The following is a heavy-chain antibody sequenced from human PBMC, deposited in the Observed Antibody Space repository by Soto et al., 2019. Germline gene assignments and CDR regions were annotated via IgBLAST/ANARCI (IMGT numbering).Heavy chain of an antibody. J-gene: IGHJ4*02. CDR1: GDNISSSSIV. Sequence: SQTLSLTCATSGDNISSSSIVWNWIRQSPSRGLEWLGRTYYRSKWYTEYAPSVQSRITVNLDTSKNHFSLQLNSVTPEDSAVYFCARGKNSAFDYWGQGVLVTVSS. CDR3: ARGKNSAFDY. V-gene: IGHV6-1*01. D-gene: IGHD5-18*01. CDR2: TYYRSKWYT.